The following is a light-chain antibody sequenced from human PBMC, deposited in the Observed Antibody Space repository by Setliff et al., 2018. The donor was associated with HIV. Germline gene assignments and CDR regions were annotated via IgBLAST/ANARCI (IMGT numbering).Light chain of an antibody. Sequence: EIVMTQSPATLSVSPGERATLSCRASQSVGSNLAWYQQKPGQAPRLLIYAASTRANGIPARFSGSGSGTEFTLTITSMQSEDFAVYYCQQCDNWPWTFGQGTKV. CDR3: QQCDNWPWT. CDR1: QSVGSN. CDR2: AAS. V-gene: IGKV3-15*01. J-gene: IGKJ1*01.